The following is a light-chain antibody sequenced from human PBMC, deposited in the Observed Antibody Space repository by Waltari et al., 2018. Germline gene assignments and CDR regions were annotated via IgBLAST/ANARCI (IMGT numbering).Light chain of an antibody. CDR1: SSDVGGYNY. V-gene: IGLV2-14*01. CDR3: SSYTSNNIWV. CDR2: DVS. Sequence: QSALTQPASVSGSPGQSITISCTGPSSDVGGYNYVCWNQQHPGKAPKFMIYDVSQRPSGVSNRFSGSKSGNTASLTISGLQAEDEADYYCSSYTSNNIWVFGGGTKLTVL. J-gene: IGLJ3*02.